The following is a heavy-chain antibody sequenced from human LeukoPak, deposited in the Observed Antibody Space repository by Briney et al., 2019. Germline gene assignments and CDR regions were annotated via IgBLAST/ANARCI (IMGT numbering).Heavy chain of an antibody. CDR3: ARDIWSGSNINYYYYYMDV. D-gene: IGHD3-3*01. Sequence: ASVKVSCKASGGTFSSYAISWVRQAPGQGLEWMGWISAYNGNTNYAQKLQGRVTMTTDTSTSTAYMELRSLRSDDTAVYYCARDIWSGSNINYYYYYMDVWGKGTTVTVSS. CDR1: GGTFSSYA. J-gene: IGHJ6*03. CDR2: ISAYNGNT. V-gene: IGHV1-18*01.